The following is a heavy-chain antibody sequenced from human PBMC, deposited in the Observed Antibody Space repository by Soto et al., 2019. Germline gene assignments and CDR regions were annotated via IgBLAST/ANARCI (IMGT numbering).Heavy chain of an antibody. J-gene: IGHJ4*02. CDR1: GFTFSSYS. Sequence: EVQLVESGGGLVKPGGSLRLSCAASGFTFSSYSMNWVRQAPGTGLEWVSSISSSSSYIYYADSVKGRFTMSRDNAKKSLYLQMNSMRAEDTAVYYCARVGARDSIDYFDYWGQGTLVTVSS. V-gene: IGHV3-21*01. D-gene: IGHD3-16*01. CDR2: ISSSSSYI. CDR3: ARVGARDSIDYFDY.